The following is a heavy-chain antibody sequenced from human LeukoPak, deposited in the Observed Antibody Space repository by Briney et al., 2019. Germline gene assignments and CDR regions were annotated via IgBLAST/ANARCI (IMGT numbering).Heavy chain of an antibody. Sequence: ASVKVTCKASGYTFTDYYIHWVRQAPGQGLEWMGWINPNSGGTKYAQKFQGRVTMTTDTSISTAYMEMSRLTSDDTAVYYCARDAHNGYEFHDWFDPWGQGALVTVSS. CDR2: INPNSGGT. CDR3: ARDAHNGYEFHDWFDP. V-gene: IGHV1-2*02. CDR1: GYTFTDYY. J-gene: IGHJ5*02. D-gene: IGHD5-12*01.